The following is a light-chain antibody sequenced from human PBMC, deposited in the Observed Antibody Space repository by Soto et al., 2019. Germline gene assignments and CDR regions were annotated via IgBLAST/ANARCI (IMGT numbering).Light chain of an antibody. J-gene: IGLJ2*01. CDR3: SSYTSSGTLMV. Sequence: QSALTQPASVSWSPGQSITIYCTGTSSDVGGYNYVSWYQQYPGKAPKLMIYEVSNRPSGVSNRFSGSKSGNKASLTISGLQAEDEADYYCSSYTSSGTLMVFGGGTKLTVL. CDR1: SSDVGGYNY. V-gene: IGLV2-14*01. CDR2: EVS.